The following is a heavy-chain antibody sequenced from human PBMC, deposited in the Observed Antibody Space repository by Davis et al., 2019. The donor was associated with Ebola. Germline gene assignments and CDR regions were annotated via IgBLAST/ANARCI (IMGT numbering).Heavy chain of an antibody. CDR3: ARVDSSGLDY. J-gene: IGHJ4*02. D-gene: IGHD3-22*01. CDR1: GGSISSYY. V-gene: IGHV4-59*01. Sequence: MPSETLSLTCTVSGGSISSYYWSWIRQPPGKGLEWIGYIYYGGSTNYNPSLKSRVTISVDMSKNQFSLKLSSVTAADTAVYYCARVDSSGLDYWGQGTLVTVSS. CDR2: IYYGGST.